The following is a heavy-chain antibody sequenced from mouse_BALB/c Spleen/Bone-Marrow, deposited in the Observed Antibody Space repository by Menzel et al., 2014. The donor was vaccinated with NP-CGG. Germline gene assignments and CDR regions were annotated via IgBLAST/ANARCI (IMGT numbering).Heavy chain of an antibody. CDR2: IYPSDSYT. J-gene: IGHJ4*01. CDR3: TRQYGNYYAMDY. V-gene: IGHV1-69*02. D-gene: IGHD2-10*02. Sequence: QVQLQQPGAELVRPGASVKVSCEASGYTFTSYWINWVKQRPGQGLEWIGNIYPSDSYTNYNQNFKDKATLTVDKSSSTAYMQLSSPTSEDSAVYYCTRQYGNYYAMDYWGQGTSVTVSS. CDR1: GYTFTSYW.